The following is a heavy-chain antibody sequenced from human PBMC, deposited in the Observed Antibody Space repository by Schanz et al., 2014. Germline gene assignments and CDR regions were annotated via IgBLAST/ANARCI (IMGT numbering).Heavy chain of an antibody. V-gene: IGHV3-23*04. Sequence: EEQLVESGGGLVQPGGSLRLSCAASGFTFSSYAMSWVRQAPGKGLEWVSTIGTSGGTNYAESVKGRFTISRDNSKNTLYLQMNSLRAEDTVIYYCAKDAPYPFDLWGRGTLITVSS. CDR2: IGTSGGT. CDR1: GFTFSSYA. CDR3: AKDAPYPFDL. J-gene: IGHJ2*01.